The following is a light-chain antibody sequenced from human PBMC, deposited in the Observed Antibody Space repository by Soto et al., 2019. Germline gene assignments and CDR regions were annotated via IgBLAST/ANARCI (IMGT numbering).Light chain of an antibody. CDR1: QSIGSW. Sequence: DIQMTQSPSTPSAYVGDRVTITCRASQSIGSWLAWYQQKPGKAPKLLIYKASGLESGVPSRFSGSGSGTDFTLTISSLQPDDFATYYCQQYNSYPWTFGQGTKVEIK. CDR3: QQYNSYPWT. V-gene: IGKV1-5*03. J-gene: IGKJ1*01. CDR2: KAS.